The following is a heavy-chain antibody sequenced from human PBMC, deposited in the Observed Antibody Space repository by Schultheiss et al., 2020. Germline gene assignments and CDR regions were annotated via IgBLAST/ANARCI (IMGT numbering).Heavy chain of an antibody. Sequence: SETLSLTCTVSGGSISSSSYYWGWIRQPPGKGLEWIGSIYYSGSTYYNPSLKSRVTISVDTSKNQFSLKLSSVTAADTAVYYCARGPTKFKHRTYYYYYYMDVWGKGTTVTVSS. CDR1: GGSISSSSYY. J-gene: IGHJ6*03. D-gene: IGHD3-9*01. CDR2: IYYSGST. CDR3: ARGPTKFKHRTYYYYYYMDV. V-gene: IGHV4-39*01.